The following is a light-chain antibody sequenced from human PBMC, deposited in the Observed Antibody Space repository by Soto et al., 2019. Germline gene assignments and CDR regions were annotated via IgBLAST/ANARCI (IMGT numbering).Light chain of an antibody. CDR3: RHHRT. J-gene: IGKJ1*01. V-gene: IGKV3D-15*01. CDR2: GAS. CDR1: QSVSSY. Sequence: DIVMTQSPVTLSVSPGERATLSCRASQSVSSYLAWYQQKPGQTPKLLIYGASTRAAGIPARFTGSGSGTEFTLTSRSLVPKDFAVYFCRHHRTFGQGTKVDIK.